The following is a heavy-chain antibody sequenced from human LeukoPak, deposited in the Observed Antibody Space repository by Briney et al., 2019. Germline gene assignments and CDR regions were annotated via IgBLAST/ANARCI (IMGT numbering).Heavy chain of an antibody. Sequence: SETLSLTCTVSGGSISSYYGSWIRQPPGKGLEWIGYIYYSGSTNYNPSLKSRVTISVDTSKNQFSLKLSSVTAADTAVYYCARDRSNYDILTGPAYGMDVWGQGTTVTVSS. CDR1: GGSISSYY. J-gene: IGHJ6*02. V-gene: IGHV4-59*01. D-gene: IGHD3-9*01. CDR2: IYYSGST. CDR3: ARDRSNYDILTGPAYGMDV.